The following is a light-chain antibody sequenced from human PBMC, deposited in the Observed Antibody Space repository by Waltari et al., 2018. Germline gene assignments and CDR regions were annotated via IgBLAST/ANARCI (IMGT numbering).Light chain of an antibody. CDR1: QSITRN. Sequence: EVLMTQSPATLSMSPGERATLSYRASQSITRNLAWYQQKPGQAPRLLIYASSTRATCVPARFSDSGSGTDFTLTISSLQSEDFAVDYCQQDNNWRTFGQGTRLEIK. CDR2: ASS. J-gene: IGKJ2*01. CDR3: QQDNNWRT. V-gene: IGKV3-15*01.